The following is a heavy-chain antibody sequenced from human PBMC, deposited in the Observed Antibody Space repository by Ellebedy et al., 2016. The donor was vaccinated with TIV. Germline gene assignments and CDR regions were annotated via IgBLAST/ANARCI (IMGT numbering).Heavy chain of an antibody. J-gene: IGHJ4*02. CDR2: IYYSGST. CDR3: ARHPSGTFGGIIV. Sequence: GSLRLSCTVSGGSISSYYWSWIRQPPGKGLEWIGYIYYSGSTNYNPSLKSRVTISVDTSKNQFSLKLSSVTAADTAVYYCARHPSGTFGGIIVWGQGTLVTVSS. D-gene: IGHD3-16*02. CDR1: GGSISSYY. V-gene: IGHV4-59*08.